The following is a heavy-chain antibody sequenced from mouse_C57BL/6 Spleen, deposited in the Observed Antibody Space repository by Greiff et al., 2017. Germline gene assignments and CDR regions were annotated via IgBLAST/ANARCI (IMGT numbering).Heavy chain of an antibody. V-gene: IGHV7-3*01. CDR2: IRNKANGYTT. CDR1: GFTFTDYY. J-gene: IGHJ4*01. Sequence: EVKLEESGGGLVQPGGSLSLSCAAFGFTFTDYYMSWVRQPPGKALEWLGFIRNKANGYTTEYSASVKGRFTISRDNSQSILYLQMNALRAEDSATYYCARPMASYAMDYWGQGTSVTVSS. CDR3: ARPMASYAMDY. D-gene: IGHD1-1*02.